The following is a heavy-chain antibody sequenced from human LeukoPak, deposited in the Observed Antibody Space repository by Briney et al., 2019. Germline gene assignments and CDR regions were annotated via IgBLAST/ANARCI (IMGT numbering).Heavy chain of an antibody. Sequence: ASVKVSCKASGYTFNNFGIHWVRQTPGQGLEWMGWISAYNGLTNYAENLQGRVTMTTDTSTGTAYMELRSLRSDDTAVYYCARAYDCSGGSCPRYDAFDIWGQGTMVTVSS. CDR1: GYTFNNFG. V-gene: IGHV1-18*01. D-gene: IGHD2-15*01. CDR3: ARAYDCSGGSCPRYDAFDI. J-gene: IGHJ3*02. CDR2: ISAYNGLT.